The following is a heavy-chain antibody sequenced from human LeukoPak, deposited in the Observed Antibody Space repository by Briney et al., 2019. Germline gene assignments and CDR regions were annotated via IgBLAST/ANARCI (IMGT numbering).Heavy chain of an antibody. CDR1: GFTFSNYN. V-gene: IGHV3-48*04. CDR3: TELDCSSTSCHDY. CDR2: ISSSSSTR. J-gene: IGHJ4*02. D-gene: IGHD2-2*01. Sequence: GGSLRLSCAASGFTFSNYNMNWVRQAPGKGLEWGSYISSSSSTRHYADSVKGRFTISRDNAKNSLYLQMNSLRAEDTAVYYCTELDCSSTSCHDYWGQGTLVTVSS.